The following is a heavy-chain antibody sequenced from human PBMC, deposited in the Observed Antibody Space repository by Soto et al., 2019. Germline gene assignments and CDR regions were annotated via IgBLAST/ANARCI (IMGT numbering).Heavy chain of an antibody. V-gene: IGHV4-59*01. Sequence: SETLSLTCTVSGGSTSSYFWSWIRQPQGRGLEWIGYIYYTGNTNYNPSLKSRVTISVDTFNSQFSLRLSSVTAADTAVYYCARGAATSSHAFDIWGQGTMVT. CDR1: GGSTSSYF. D-gene: IGHD6-13*01. J-gene: IGHJ3*02. CDR2: IYYTGNT. CDR3: ARGAATSSHAFDI.